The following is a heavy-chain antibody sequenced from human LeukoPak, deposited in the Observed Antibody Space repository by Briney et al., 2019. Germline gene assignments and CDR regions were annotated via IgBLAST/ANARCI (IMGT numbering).Heavy chain of an antibody. V-gene: IGHV3-21*01. CDR2: ISSSSSYI. J-gene: IGHJ3*02. CDR1: GFTFSSYS. CDR3: ARDRDSSSWYVGGAFDI. Sequence: GGSLRLSWAASGFTFSSYSMNWVRQAPGKGLEWVSSISSSSSYIYYADSVKGRFTISRDNAKNSLYLQMNSLRAEDTAVYYCARDRDSSSWYVGGAFDIWGQGTMVTVSS. D-gene: IGHD6-13*01.